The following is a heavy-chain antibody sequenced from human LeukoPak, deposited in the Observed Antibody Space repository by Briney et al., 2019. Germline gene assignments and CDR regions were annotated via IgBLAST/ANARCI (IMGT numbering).Heavy chain of an antibody. D-gene: IGHD4-23*01. J-gene: IGHJ5*02. CDR1: GFTVSTNY. Sequence: GGSLRLSFVVSGFTVSTNYMSWVRQAPGKGLEWVSSISGSSTYIYYANSLKGRFTISRDNAKNSLYLQMNSLRAEDTAVYYCARGQYGGSAWGQGTLVTVSS. CDR3: ARGQYGGSA. V-gene: IGHV3-21*01. CDR2: ISGSSTYI.